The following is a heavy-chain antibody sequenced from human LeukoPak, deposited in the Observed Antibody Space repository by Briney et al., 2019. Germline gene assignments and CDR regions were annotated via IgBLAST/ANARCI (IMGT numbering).Heavy chain of an antibody. Sequence: SGGSLRLSCAASGFIVSSNYLNWVRQAPGKGLEWVSIIYAGGYTNYADSVKGRFTISRDNSKNTLYLQMNSLGADDTAVYYCARGHSSGFSWGQGTLVTVSS. V-gene: IGHV3-53*01. CDR2: IYAGGYT. J-gene: IGHJ5*02. D-gene: IGHD3-22*01. CDR1: GFIVSSNY. CDR3: ARGHSSGFS.